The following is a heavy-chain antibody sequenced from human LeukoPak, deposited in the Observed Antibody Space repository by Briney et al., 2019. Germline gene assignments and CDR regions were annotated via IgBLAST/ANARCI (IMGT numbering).Heavy chain of an antibody. Sequence: PGGSLRLSCAASGFNFSSFVTHWVRQAPGKGLEWVAVIWYDGSNKYYADSVKGRFTISRDNSKNTLYLQMNSLRAEDTAVYYCARGPSAYPKCFDYWGQGTLVTVSS. CDR2: IWYDGSNK. D-gene: IGHD5-12*01. CDR1: GFNFSSFV. V-gene: IGHV3-33*01. CDR3: ARGPSAYPKCFDY. J-gene: IGHJ4*02.